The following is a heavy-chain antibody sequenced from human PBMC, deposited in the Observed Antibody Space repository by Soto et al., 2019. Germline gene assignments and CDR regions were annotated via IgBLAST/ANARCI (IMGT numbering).Heavy chain of an antibody. Sequence: SETLSLTCTVSGGSISSGNYYWGWIRQPPGKGLEWIGFISYSGSTYYSTSLKSRVTISVDTSKSQFSLNLSFVTAADTSVYYCATMGTPATGLYFFDYWGQGSLVTVSS. D-gene: IGHD2-15*01. CDR3: ATMGTPATGLYFFDY. CDR1: GGSISSGNYY. CDR2: ISYSGST. J-gene: IGHJ4*02. V-gene: IGHV4-30-4*01.